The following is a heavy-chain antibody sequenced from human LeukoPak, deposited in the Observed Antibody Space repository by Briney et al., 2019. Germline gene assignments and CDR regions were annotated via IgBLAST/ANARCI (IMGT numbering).Heavy chain of an antibody. V-gene: IGHV3-64D*09. D-gene: IGHD1-26*01. CDR2: INDKGGRT. Sequence: GGSLRLSCSASGFTFSRYAMHWVRQAPGKGLEYVSGINDKGGRTHYGDSVKGRFSISRDNSKNTLHLQMTTLRAEDTALYYCVKDVAGSYAFDYWGQGILVTVAS. CDR1: GFTFSRYA. CDR3: VKDVAGSYAFDY. J-gene: IGHJ4*02.